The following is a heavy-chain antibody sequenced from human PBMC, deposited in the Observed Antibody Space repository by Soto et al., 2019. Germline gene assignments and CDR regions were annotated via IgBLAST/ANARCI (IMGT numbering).Heavy chain of an antibody. CDR1: GGTFSGYA. V-gene: IGHV1-69*01. Sequence: QVQLVQSGAEVKKPGSSVKVSCQASGGTFSGYALTWVRQAPGQGLEWMGEFVPLFGSTNYAQKFAGRITIIADESTSTGYMELSTLRSEDTAVYYWATHSLGTSSPPYVDNWGQGTLVTVSS. J-gene: IGHJ4*02. CDR3: ATHSLGTSSPPYVDN. D-gene: IGHD2-15*01. CDR2: FVPLFGST.